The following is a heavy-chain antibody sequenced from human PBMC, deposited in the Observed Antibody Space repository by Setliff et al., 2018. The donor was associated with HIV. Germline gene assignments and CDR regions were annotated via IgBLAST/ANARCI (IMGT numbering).Heavy chain of an antibody. CDR1: GYTFTSYY. CDR3: ARGPLVVPTHYYMDL. V-gene: IGHV1-46*01. J-gene: IGHJ6*03. D-gene: IGHD3-22*01. Sequence: ASVKVSCKASGYTFTSYYMHWVRQAPGQGLEWMGIINPSGGSTSYAQKFQGRVTMTRDTSTSTVYMELSSLRSEDTAVYYCARGPLVVPTHYYMDLWGKGTTVTVSS. CDR2: INPSGGST.